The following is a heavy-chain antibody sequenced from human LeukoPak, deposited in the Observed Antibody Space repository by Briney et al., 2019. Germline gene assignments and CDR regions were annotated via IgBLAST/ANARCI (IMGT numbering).Heavy chain of an antibody. J-gene: IGHJ3*02. CDR1: GYTFTSYA. V-gene: IGHV1-3*01. Sequence: ASVNVSCKASGYTFTSYAMHWVRQAPGQRLEWMGWINAGNGNTKYSQKFQGRVTITRDTSASTAYMELSSLRSEDTAVYYCARDYPDYDILTGYQHDAFDIWGQGTMVTVSS. CDR3: ARDYPDYDILTGYQHDAFDI. D-gene: IGHD3-9*01. CDR2: INAGNGNT.